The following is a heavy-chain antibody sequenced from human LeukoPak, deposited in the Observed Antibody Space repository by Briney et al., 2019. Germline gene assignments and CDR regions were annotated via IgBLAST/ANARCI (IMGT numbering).Heavy chain of an antibody. J-gene: IGHJ4*02. D-gene: IGHD2-21*01. CDR1: GFTFSSYG. CDR2: ISYDGSNK. CDR3: ARGGIYSFDY. V-gene: IGHV3-30*03. Sequence: GGSLRLSCAASGFTFSSYGMSWVRQAPGEGLEWVAVISYDGSNKYYADSVKGRFTISRDNSKNTLYLQMISLRAEDTAVYYCARGGIYSFDYWGQGTLVTVSS.